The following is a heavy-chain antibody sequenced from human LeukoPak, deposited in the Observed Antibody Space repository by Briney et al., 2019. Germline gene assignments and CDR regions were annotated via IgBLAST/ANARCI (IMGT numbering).Heavy chain of an antibody. CDR1: GFTFSSYA. V-gene: IGHV3-7*01. J-gene: IGHJ4*02. CDR3: ARDLGFGFFDS. Sequence: GGSLRLSCAASGFTFSSYAMSWVRQAPGKGPEWVANIDDDGTAKNYLDSVKGRLTISRDNAVNSLYLQLNSLRAEDTGVYYCARDLGFGFFDSWGQGTLVTVSS. D-gene: IGHD3-16*01. CDR2: IDDDGTAK.